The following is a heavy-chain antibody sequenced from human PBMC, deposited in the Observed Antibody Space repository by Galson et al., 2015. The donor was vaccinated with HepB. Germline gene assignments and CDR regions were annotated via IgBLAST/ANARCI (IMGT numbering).Heavy chain of an antibody. J-gene: IGHJ4*02. CDR2: ISYDGSNK. Sequence: SLRLSCAASGFTFSSYAMHWVRQVPGKGLEWVAVISYDGSNKYYADSVKGRFTISRDNSKNTLYLQMNSLRAEDTAVYYCARAPVTVTTPFDYWGQGTLVTVSS. D-gene: IGHD4-17*01. CDR1: GFTFSSYA. V-gene: IGHV3-30-3*01. CDR3: ARAPVTVTTPFDY.